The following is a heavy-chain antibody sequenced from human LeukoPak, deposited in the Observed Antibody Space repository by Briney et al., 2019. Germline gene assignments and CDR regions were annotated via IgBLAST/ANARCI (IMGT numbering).Heavy chain of an antibody. D-gene: IGHD3-22*01. CDR1: GGTFSSYA. Sequence: ASVKVSCKASGGTFSSYAISWVRQAPGQGLGWMGGIIPIFGTANYAQKFQGRVTITADESTSTAYMELSSLRSEDTAVYYCAREEGKSYYYDSSDNWFDPWGQGTLVTVSS. CDR3: AREEGKSYYYDSSDNWFDP. J-gene: IGHJ5*02. CDR2: IIPIFGTA. V-gene: IGHV1-69*13.